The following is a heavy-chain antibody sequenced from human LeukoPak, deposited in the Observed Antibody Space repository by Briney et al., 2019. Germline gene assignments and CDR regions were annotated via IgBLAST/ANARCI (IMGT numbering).Heavy chain of an antibody. CDR3: AIIAVAGSVFDY. D-gene: IGHD6-19*01. J-gene: IGHJ4*02. CDR1: GYTFTSYG. CDR2: ISAYNGNT. V-gene: IGHV1-18*01. Sequence: ASVTVSCKASGYTFTSYGISWVRQAPGQGLEWMGWISAYNGNTNYAQKLQGRVTMTTDTSTSTAYMELRSLRSDDTAVYYCAIIAVAGSVFDYWGQGTLVTVSS.